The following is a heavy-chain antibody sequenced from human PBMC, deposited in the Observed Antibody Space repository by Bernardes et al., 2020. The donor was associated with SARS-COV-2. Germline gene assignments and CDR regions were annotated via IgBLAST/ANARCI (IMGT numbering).Heavy chain of an antibody. CDR2: INEDGTTI. CDR3: ARDVAGREDL. CDR1: EFTFSRFW. Sequence: GGSLRLSCAASEFTFSRFWMHWVRRVPGKGLMWVSRINEDGTTINYADSVKGRFTISRDNAKRTMFLQMNSLRAEDTAVYYCARDVAGREDLWGQGTLVTVSS. J-gene: IGHJ4*02. V-gene: IGHV3-74*01. D-gene: IGHD1-26*01.